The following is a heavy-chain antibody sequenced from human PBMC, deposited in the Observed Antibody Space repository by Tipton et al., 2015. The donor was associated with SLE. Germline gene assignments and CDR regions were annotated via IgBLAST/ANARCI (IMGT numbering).Heavy chain of an antibody. V-gene: IGHV4-59*01. CDR2: IFYSGST. D-gene: IGHD2-8*02. J-gene: IGHJ2*01. Sequence: PGLVKPSETLSLTCTVSGGSISRYHWNWIRQPPGKGLDWIGYIFYSGSTNYNPSLSSRVTISLDTSKNQFPLKLRSVTAADTAVYYCARAWSYSTGWYYDLWGRGTLVTVSS. CDR3: ARAWSYSTGWYYDL. CDR1: GGSISRYH.